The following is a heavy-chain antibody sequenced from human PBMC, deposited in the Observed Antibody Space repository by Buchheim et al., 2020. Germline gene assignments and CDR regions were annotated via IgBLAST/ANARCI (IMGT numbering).Heavy chain of an antibody. V-gene: IGHV3-23*01. CDR1: GFTFTSYA. CDR3: ARWIQSGSYVDYDY. Sequence: EVQLLESGGGLVQPGGSLRLSCAASGFTFTSYAMSWVRQAPGKGLEWVSGISDSGSSTYLADSVKGRFTISRDNSKNTLYLEMNSLRADDTAVYYCARWIQSGSYVDYDYWGQGTL. D-gene: IGHD1-26*01. J-gene: IGHJ4*02. CDR2: ISDSGSST.